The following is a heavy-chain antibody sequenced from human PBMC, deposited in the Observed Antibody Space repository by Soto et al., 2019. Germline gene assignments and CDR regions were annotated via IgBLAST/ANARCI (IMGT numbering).Heavy chain of an antibody. CDR3: ARSMGVVVVAASPYYYGMDV. CDR1: RFTFSSYA. CDR2: ISYDGSNK. J-gene: IGHJ6*02. V-gene: IGHV3-30-3*01. Sequence: QVQLVESGGGVVQPGRSLRLSCAASRFTFSSYAMHWVRQAPGKGLEWVAVISYDGSNKYYADSVKGRFTISRDNSKNTLYLQMNSLRAEDTAVYYCARSMGVVVVAASPYYYGMDVWGQGTTVTVSS. D-gene: IGHD2-15*01.